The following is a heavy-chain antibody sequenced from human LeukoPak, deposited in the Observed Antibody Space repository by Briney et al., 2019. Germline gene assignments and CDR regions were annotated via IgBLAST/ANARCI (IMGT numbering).Heavy chain of an antibody. Sequence: SETLSLTCTVSGGSISSYYWSWIRQPAGKGLEWIGRIYTSGSTNYNPSLKSRVTMSVDTSKNQFSLKLSSVTAADTAVYYRAREARSCSGGSCLNWFDPWGQGTLVTVSS. D-gene: IGHD2-15*01. CDR1: GGSISSYY. CDR2: IYTSGST. V-gene: IGHV4-4*07. J-gene: IGHJ5*02. CDR3: AREARSCSGGSCLNWFDP.